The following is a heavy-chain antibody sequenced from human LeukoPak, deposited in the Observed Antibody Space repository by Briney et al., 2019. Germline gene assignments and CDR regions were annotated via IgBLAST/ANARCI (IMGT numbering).Heavy chain of an antibody. CDR2: ISNNGGYT. J-gene: IGHJ4*02. CDR1: GFTFSSSA. Sequence: GRSLRLSCAASGFTFSSSAMSWVRQAPGKGLEWVSAISNNGGYTYYADSVQGRFTISRDNSKSTLCLQMNSLRAEDTAVYYCAKGATVTRKFDYWGQGTLVTVSS. V-gene: IGHV3-23*01. CDR3: AKGATVTRKFDY. D-gene: IGHD4-17*01.